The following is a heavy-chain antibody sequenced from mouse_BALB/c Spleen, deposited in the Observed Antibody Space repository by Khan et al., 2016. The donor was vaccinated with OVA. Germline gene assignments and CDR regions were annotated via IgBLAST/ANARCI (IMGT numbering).Heavy chain of an antibody. D-gene: IGHD2-4*01. Sequence: QVQLKQSGPGLVQPSQSLSITCTVSGFSLTNYGVHWVRQSPGKGLEWLGVIWSGGTTDYNAPFISRLSISKDNSKSQVFFKMNSLQANDTANYYCARNYDYDEGLAYWGQGTLVTVSA. V-gene: IGHV2-2*02. CDR3: ARNYDYDEGLAY. CDR2: IWSGGTT. J-gene: IGHJ3*01. CDR1: GFSLTNYG.